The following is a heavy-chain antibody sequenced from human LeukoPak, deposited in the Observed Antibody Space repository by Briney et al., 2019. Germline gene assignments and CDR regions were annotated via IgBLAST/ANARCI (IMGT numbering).Heavy chain of an antibody. Sequence: PGASLRLSCAASGFTFSIYAMSWVRQAPGKGLERVSAISGGGGGTYYAESVKGRFTISRDNSKNTLYLQMNSLRAEDTAVYYCAKDLSTLVRGVITLWGQGALVTVSS. CDR3: AKDLSTLVRGVITL. V-gene: IGHV3-23*01. CDR2: ISGGGGGT. CDR1: GFTFSIYA. D-gene: IGHD3-10*01. J-gene: IGHJ4*02.